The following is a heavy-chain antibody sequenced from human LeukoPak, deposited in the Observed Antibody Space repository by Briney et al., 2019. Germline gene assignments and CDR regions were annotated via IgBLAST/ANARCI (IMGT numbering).Heavy chain of an antibody. J-gene: IGHJ5*02. CDR2: IYHSGST. CDR3: ARDNYYDSTPFDP. CDR1: GYSISSGYY. D-gene: IGHD3-22*01. Sequence: PSETLSLTCTVSGYSISSGYYWGWIRQPPGKGLEWIGSIYHSGSTYYNPSLKSRVTISVDTSKNQFSLKLSSVTAADTAVYYCARDNYYDSTPFDPWGQGTLVTVSS. V-gene: IGHV4-38-2*02.